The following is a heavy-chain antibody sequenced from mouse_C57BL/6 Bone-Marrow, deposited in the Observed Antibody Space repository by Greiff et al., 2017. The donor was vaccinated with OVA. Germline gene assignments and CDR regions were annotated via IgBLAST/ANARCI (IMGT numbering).Heavy chain of an antibody. CDR3: ARDGYVLYAMDY. J-gene: IGHJ4*01. D-gene: IGHD2-2*01. CDR1: GFTFSSYA. CDR2: ISDGGSYT. Sequence: EVKLVESGGGLVKPGGSLKLSCAASGFTFSSYAMSWVRQTPETRLEWVATISDGGSYTYYPDNVKGRFTISRDNAKNNLYLQMSHLKSEDTAMYYCARDGYVLYAMDYWGQGTSVTVSS. V-gene: IGHV5-4*01.